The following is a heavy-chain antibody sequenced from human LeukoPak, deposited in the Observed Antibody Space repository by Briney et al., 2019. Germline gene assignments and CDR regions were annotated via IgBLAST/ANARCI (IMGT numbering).Heavy chain of an antibody. V-gene: IGHV3-21*01. CDR2: ISSSSTYI. Sequence: PGGSLRLSCAASGFTFSSYSMNWVRQAPGKGLEWVSSISSSSTYIYYADSVKGRFTISRDNAKNSLYLQMNSLRAEDTVVYYCARDEGYSSGFDAFDIWGQGTMVTVSS. CDR3: ARDEGYSSGFDAFDI. CDR1: GFTFSSYS. J-gene: IGHJ3*02. D-gene: IGHD6-19*01.